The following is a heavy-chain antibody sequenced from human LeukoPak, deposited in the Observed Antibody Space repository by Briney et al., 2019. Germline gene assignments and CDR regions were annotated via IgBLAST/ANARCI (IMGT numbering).Heavy chain of an antibody. J-gene: IGHJ3*02. Sequence: SETLSLTCTVSGGSIGTYYWSWIRQPPGKGLEWIGNIFFSGNTDYNPSLKSRVTISVDRSKNQFSLKLSSVTAADTAVYYCARDSGSYYGAFDIWGQGTMVTVSS. CDR2: IFFSGNT. CDR3: ARDSGSYYGAFDI. V-gene: IGHV4-59*12. D-gene: IGHD1-26*01. CDR1: GGSIGTYY.